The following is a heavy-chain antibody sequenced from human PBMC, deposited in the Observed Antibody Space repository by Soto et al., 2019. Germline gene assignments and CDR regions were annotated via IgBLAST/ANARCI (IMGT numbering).Heavy chain of an antibody. D-gene: IGHD3-10*01. CDR2: FDPEDGET. V-gene: IGHV1-24*01. CDR1: GYTLTELS. Sequence: ASVKVSCKVSGYTLTELSMHWVRQAPGKGLEWMGGFDPEDGETIYAQKFQGRVTMAEDTSTDTAYMELSSLRSEDTAVYYCATSLGSGSYLSPFMDVWGQGTTVTVSS. J-gene: IGHJ6*02. CDR3: ATSLGSGSYLSPFMDV.